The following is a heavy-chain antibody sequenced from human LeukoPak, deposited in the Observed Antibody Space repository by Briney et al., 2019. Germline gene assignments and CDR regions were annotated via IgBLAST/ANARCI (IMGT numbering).Heavy chain of an antibody. D-gene: IGHD3-10*01. Sequence: ASVKVSCKVSGYTLTELSMHWVRQAPGKGLEWMGGFDPEDGETIYAQKCQGRVTMTEYTSTDTAYMELSSLRSEDTAVYYCATDLFRIDYGSGDTSLDYWGQGTLVTVSS. CDR1: GYTLTELS. CDR2: FDPEDGET. CDR3: ATDLFRIDYGSGDTSLDY. V-gene: IGHV1-24*01. J-gene: IGHJ4*02.